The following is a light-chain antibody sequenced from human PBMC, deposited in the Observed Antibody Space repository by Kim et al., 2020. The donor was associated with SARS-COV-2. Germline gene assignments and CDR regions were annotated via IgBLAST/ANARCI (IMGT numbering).Light chain of an antibody. V-gene: IGKV1-27*01. J-gene: IGKJ1*01. CDR2: AAS. CDR1: QGISNY. CDR3: QKYDRAPRT. Sequence: DIQMTQSPSSLSASVGDRVTITCRASQGISNYLAWYQQKPGKVPKLLVYAASALQSGVSSRFSGSGSGTDITLTISSLQPEDVATYYCQKYDRAPRTFGQGTKVDIK.